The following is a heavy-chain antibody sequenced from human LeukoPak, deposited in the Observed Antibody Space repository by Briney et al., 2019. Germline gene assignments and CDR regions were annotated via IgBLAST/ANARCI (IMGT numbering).Heavy chain of an antibody. Sequence: SETLSLTCAVYGGSFSGYYWSWIRQPPGKGLEWIGEINHSGSTNYNPSLKSRVTISVDTSKNQFSLKLSSVTAADTAVYYCARGALEMATMYYFDYWGQGTLVTVSS. D-gene: IGHD5-24*01. J-gene: IGHJ4*02. CDR1: GGSFSGYY. CDR3: ARGALEMATMYYFDY. V-gene: IGHV4-34*01. CDR2: INHSGST.